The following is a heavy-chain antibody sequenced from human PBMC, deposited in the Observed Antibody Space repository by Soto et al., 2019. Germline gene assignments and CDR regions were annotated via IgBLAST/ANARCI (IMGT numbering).Heavy chain of an antibody. D-gene: IGHD4-17*01. CDR2: IYYSGNT. CDR3: ARGLSAATVVTCYFDD. Sequence: PSETLSFTCTVSGGSISSSDYYWSWVRRHPGKGLEWIGYIYYSGNTYYNPSLKSRLTISVDTSKNQFSLKLNSVTAPDTAVYYCARGLSAATVVTCYFDDWGQGTLVTVSS. CDR1: GGSISSSDYY. J-gene: IGHJ4*02. V-gene: IGHV4-31*03.